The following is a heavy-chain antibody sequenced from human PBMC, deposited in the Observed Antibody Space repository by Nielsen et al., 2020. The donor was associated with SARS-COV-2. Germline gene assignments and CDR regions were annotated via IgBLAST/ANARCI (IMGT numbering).Heavy chain of an antibody. J-gene: IGHJ4*02. CDR2: ISTTGSTI. CDR1: GFSFSSYE. CDR3: VKDGAYYGVRGVVHFGY. D-gene: IGHD3-10*01. Sequence: GESLKISCEASGFSFSSYEMNWVRQAPGKGLEWVSYISTTGSTIYYADSVKGRFTISRDNSKNILYLQMNNLRAEDTAVYYCVKDGAYYGVRGVVHFGYGGRGNLVTVSS. V-gene: IGHV3-48*03.